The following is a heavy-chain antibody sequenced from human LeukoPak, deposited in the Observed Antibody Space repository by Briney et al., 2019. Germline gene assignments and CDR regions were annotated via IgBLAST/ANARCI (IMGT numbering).Heavy chain of an antibody. D-gene: IGHD3-3*01. CDR2: IYYSGST. J-gene: IGHJ4*02. Sequence: SETLSLTCTVSGGSISSGGYYRSWIRQHPGKGLEWIGYIYYSGSTYYNPSLKSRVTISVDTSKNQFSLKLSSVTAADTAVYYCARGSVITIFGVVPWYFDYWGQGTLVTVSS. CDR1: GGSISSGGYY. CDR3: ARGSVITIFGVVPWYFDY. V-gene: IGHV4-31*03.